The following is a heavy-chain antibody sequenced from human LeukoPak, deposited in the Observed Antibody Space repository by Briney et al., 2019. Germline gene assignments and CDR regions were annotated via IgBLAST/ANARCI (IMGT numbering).Heavy chain of an antibody. Sequence: SETLSLTCTVSGGSISSGSYYWSWVRQPAGKGLEWIGRIYTSGSTNYNPSLKSRVTISIDTSKNQFSLRLNSMTAADTAVYYCARQQLGIVVIDYWGQGTLVTVSS. CDR3: ARQQLGIVVIDY. CDR1: GGSISSGSYY. CDR2: IYTSGST. V-gene: IGHV4-61*02. D-gene: IGHD2-2*01. J-gene: IGHJ4*02.